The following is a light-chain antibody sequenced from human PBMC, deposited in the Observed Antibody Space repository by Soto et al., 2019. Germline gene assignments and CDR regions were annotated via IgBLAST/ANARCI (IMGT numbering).Light chain of an antibody. CDR2: EVS. Sequence: QSVLTQPPSVSGSPGQSVTISCTGTSSDVGSYNRVSWYQQPPGTAPKLMIYEVSNRPSGVPDRFSGSKSGNTASLTISGLQAEDEADYYCSLYTTSRTLFGGGTKVTVL. CDR1: SSDVGSYNR. J-gene: IGLJ2*01. CDR3: SLYTTSRTL. V-gene: IGLV2-18*01.